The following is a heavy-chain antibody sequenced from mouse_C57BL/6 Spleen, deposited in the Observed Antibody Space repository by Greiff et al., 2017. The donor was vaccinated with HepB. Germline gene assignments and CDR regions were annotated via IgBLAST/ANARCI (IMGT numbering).Heavy chain of an antibody. Sequence: EVQGVESGGGLVQPGGSLKLSCAASGFTFSDYYMYWVRQTPEKRLEWVAYISNGGGSTYYPDTVKGRFTISRDNAKNTLYLQMSRLKSEDTAMYYCARHAQLKEAYWGQGTLVTFSA. V-gene: IGHV5-12*01. D-gene: IGHD3-1*01. CDR2: ISNGGGST. J-gene: IGHJ3*01. CDR3: ARHAQLKEAY. CDR1: GFTFSDYY.